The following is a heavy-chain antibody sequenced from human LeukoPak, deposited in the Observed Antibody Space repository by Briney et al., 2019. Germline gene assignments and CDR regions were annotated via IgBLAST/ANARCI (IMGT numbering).Heavy chain of an antibody. J-gene: IGHJ4*02. V-gene: IGHV1-69*04. CDR2: IIPILGIA. D-gene: IGHD3-22*01. Sequence: ASVKVSCKASGGTFSSYAISWVRQAPGQGLEWMGRIIPILGIANYAQKFQGRVTITADKSTSTAYMELSSLRSEDTAVYYCARAYYYDSSGYTVDYWGQGTLVTVSS. CDR1: GGTFSSYA. CDR3: ARAYYYDSSGYTVDY.